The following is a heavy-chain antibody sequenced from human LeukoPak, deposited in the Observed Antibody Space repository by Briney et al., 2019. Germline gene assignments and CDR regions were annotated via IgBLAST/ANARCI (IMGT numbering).Heavy chain of an antibody. D-gene: IGHD3-22*01. V-gene: IGHV4-34*01. CDR3: ARRDRSGYYFDY. J-gene: IGHJ4*02. Sequence: SETLSLTCAISGASFSGYSWTWIRQPPGKGLEWIGEFSHTGSPIYNPSLKSRVNISIDTSKNQFSLRLTSVTAADTAVYYCARRDRSGYYFDYWGQGTLVTVSS. CDR2: FSHTGSP. CDR1: GASFSGYS.